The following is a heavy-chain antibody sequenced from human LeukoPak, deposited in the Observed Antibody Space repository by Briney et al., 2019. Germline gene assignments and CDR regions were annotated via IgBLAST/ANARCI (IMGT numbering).Heavy chain of an antibody. Sequence: SQTLSPTCTVSSGSTTSIDTYWSWTRHPPGKGLEWIGSDFFTGTTYYNPSLKRPVTISVRPSNNHFSLKLSSLTAAHTAIFLCAREDVGSGRLDHWGEGTLVSVPS. J-gene: IGHJ4*02. CDR2: DFFTGTT. V-gene: IGHV4-39*07. D-gene: IGHD6-25*01. CDR3: AREDVGSGRLDH. CDR1: SGSTTSIDTY.